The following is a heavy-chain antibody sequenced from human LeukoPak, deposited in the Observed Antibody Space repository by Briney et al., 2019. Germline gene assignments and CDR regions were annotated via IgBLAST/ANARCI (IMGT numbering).Heavy chain of an antibody. J-gene: IGHJ4*02. V-gene: IGHV3-23*01. CDR2: ISGSGGNS. CDR3: AKGNIATLTLGFFAC. CDR1: GFTFTTYA. Sequence: VGSLRLSCSASGFTFTTYAMSWVRQAPGKGLEWVSAISGSGGNSYYADSVKGRFTISRDNSKNTLYLQMNSLRAEDTAVYYCAKGNIATLTLGFFACWGQGTLVTVSS. D-gene: IGHD5-12*01.